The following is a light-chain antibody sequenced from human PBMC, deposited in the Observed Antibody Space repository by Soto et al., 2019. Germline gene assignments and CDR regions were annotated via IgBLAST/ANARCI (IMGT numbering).Light chain of an antibody. V-gene: IGKV3-20*01. CDR1: QSLTRN. Sequence: EIVMTQSPATLSVSPGERVTLSCRASQSLTRNLAWYQHKPGQSPRLLIYGASARATGIPDRFSGGGSGTDFTLSISKVEPEDFAVYYCQQYGRPPRATFGQGTRLEIK. CDR2: GAS. J-gene: IGKJ5*01. CDR3: QQYGRPPRAT.